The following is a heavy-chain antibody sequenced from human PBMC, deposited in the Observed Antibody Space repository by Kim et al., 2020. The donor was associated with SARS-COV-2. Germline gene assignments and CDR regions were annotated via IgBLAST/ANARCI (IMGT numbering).Heavy chain of an antibody. CDR3: AKDILTGELGPFDY. V-gene: IGHV3-9*01. D-gene: IGHD7-27*01. CDR2: ISCNSGSI. J-gene: IGHJ4*02. CDR1: GFTFDDYA. Sequence: GGSLRLSCAASGFTFDDYAMHWVRQAPGKGLEWVSGISCNSGSIGYADSVKGRFTISRDNAKNSLYLQMNSLRAEDTALYYCAKDILTGELGPFDYWGQGTLVTVSS.